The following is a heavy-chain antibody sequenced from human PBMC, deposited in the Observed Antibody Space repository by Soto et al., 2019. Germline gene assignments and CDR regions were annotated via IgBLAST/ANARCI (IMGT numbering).Heavy chain of an antibody. CDR2: ISNYNGDT. Sequence: ASVKVSCKASGYTFTRYSINWVRQAPGQGLEWVGWISNYNGDTKYAEKFQGRVTLTTDTSTTTAYMDLRSLTSDDTAVYFCARGDSTGSPTGWCGPWGQGCLVTVAS. D-gene: IGHD6-19*01. CDR3: ARGDSTGSPTGWCGP. V-gene: IGHV1-18*04. CDR1: GYTFTRYS. J-gene: IGHJ5*02.